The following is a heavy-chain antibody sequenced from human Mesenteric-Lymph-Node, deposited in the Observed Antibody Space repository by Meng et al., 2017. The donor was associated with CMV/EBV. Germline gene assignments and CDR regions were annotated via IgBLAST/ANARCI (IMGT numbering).Heavy chain of an antibody. D-gene: IGHD1-1*01. CDR1: GGSFSGYY. V-gene: IGHV4-34*01. CDR2: INHSGST. CDR3: ARAPLEVY. Sequence: GSLRLSCAVYGGSFSGYYWSWIRQPPGKGLEWIGEINHSGSTNYNPSLKSRVTISVDTSKNQFSLKLSSVTAADTAVYYCARAPLEVYWGQGTLVTVSS. J-gene: IGHJ4*02.